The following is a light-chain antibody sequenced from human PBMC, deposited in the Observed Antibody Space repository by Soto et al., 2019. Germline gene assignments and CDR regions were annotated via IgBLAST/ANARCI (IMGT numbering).Light chain of an antibody. V-gene: IGKV3-15*01. CDR2: GAS. Sequence: EIVMTQSPATLSVSPGERATLSCRASQSVYSNLAWYQQKPGQAPRLLIFGASTRDTGIPARFSGSGSGTEFILTISSLQSEDFAVYYCQQYNKWPVLTFGGGTKVEIK. J-gene: IGKJ4*01. CDR3: QQYNKWPVLT. CDR1: QSVYSN.